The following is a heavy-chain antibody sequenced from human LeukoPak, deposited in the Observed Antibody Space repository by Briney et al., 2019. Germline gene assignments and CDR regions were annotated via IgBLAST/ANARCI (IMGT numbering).Heavy chain of an antibody. D-gene: IGHD1-26*01. CDR3: ARTLGGTYFNAFDI. Sequence: GGSLRLSCAASGFTFSSYWMHWVRQAPGKGLAWVSGISSDGSSTDYADSVKGRFTISKDNAKNTLFLQMNSLRAEDTALYYCARTLGGTYFNAFDIWGRGTMVAVPS. CDR1: GFTFSSYW. V-gene: IGHV3-74*01. CDR2: ISSDGSST. J-gene: IGHJ3*02.